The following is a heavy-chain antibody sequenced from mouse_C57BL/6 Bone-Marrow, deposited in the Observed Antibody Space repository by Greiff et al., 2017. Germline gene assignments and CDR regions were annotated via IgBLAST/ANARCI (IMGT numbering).Heavy chain of an antibody. J-gene: IGHJ4*01. CDR3: ARQLRLRGDY. Sequence: EVKLVESGGDLVKPGGSLKLSCAASGFTFSSYGMSWVRQTPDKRLEWVATISSGGSYTYYPDSVKGRFTISRDNAKNTLYLQMSSLKSEDTAMYYCARQLRLRGDYWGQGTSVTVSS. CDR1: GFTFSSYG. CDR2: ISSGGSYT. D-gene: IGHD3-2*02. V-gene: IGHV5-6*01.